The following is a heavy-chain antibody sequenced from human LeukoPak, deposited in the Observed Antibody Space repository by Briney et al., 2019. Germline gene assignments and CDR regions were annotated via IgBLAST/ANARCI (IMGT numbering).Heavy chain of an antibody. CDR1: GGSISSGGYY. CDR3: ARRMGPWEPLDY. J-gene: IGHJ4*02. D-gene: IGHD1-26*01. V-gene: IGHV4-61*08. CDR2: IYYSGST. Sequence: SETLSLTCTVSGGSISSGGYYWSWIRQHPGKGLEWIGYIYYSGSTNYNPSLESRVTISVDTSKNQFSLKLSSVTAADTAVYYCARRMGPWEPLDYWGQGTLVTVSS.